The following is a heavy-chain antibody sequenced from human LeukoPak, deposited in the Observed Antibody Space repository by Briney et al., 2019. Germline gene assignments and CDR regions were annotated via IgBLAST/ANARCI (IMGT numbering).Heavy chain of an antibody. CDR3: ARGYYATDY. J-gene: IGHJ4*02. CDR2: INHSGST. D-gene: IGHD2-8*01. Sequence: KPSETLSLACAVYGGSFSGYYWSWIRQPPGKGLEWIGEINHSGSTNYNPPLKSRVTISVDTSKNQFSLKLSSVTAADTAVYYCARGYYATDYWGQGTLVTVSS. CDR1: GGSFSGYY. V-gene: IGHV4-34*01.